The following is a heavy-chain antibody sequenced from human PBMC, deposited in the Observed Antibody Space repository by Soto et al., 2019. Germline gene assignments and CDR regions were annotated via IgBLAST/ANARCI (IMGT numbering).Heavy chain of an antibody. CDR2: IYHSGST. CDR3: AGGIAARPLGY. CDR1: GGSISSGGYS. Sequence: TLSLTCAVSGGSISSGGYSCSWIRQPPGKGLEWIGYIYHSGSTYYNPSLKSRVTISVDTSKNQFSLKLSSVTAADTAVYYCAGGIAARPLGYWGQGTLVTVSS. D-gene: IGHD6-6*01. V-gene: IGHV4-30-2*01. J-gene: IGHJ4*02.